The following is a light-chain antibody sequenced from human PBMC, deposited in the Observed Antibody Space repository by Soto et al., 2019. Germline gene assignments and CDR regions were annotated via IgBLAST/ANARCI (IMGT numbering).Light chain of an antibody. CDR3: HQRQSWPRT. CDR2: LAS. CDR1: QSISTW. V-gene: IGKV3-11*01. Sequence: TQSPSTLSASVGDRVTITCRASQSISTWLAWYQHKPGQAPRLLIYLASNRAAGVPARFSGSGSGTDFTLTISNVEPEDFAVYYCHQRQSWPRTFGQGTTVDIK. J-gene: IGKJ1*01.